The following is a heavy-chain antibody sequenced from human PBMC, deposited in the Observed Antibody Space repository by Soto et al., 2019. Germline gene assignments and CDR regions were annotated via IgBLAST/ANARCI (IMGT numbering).Heavy chain of an antibody. Sequence: EVQLLESGGGLVQPGGSLRLSCAASGFSFSSKAMSWVRQAPGKGLEWVSTISGSGGSTDFADPVKGRFTISRDNSRNTLYLQMNSLRAEDTAAYYCAKGSMVYAPMDVWGQGTTVTVSS. J-gene: IGHJ6*02. CDR1: GFSFSSKA. D-gene: IGHD2-8*01. V-gene: IGHV3-23*01. CDR2: ISGSGGST. CDR3: AKGSMVYAPMDV.